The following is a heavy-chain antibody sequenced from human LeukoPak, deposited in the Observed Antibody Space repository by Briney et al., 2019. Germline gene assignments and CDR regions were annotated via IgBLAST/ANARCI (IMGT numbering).Heavy chain of an antibody. CDR1: GFTFSSYA. Sequence: GGSLRLSCAASGFTFSSYAMSWVRQAPGKGLEWVSAISGSGGSTYYADSVKGRFTISRDNSKNTLYLQMNSLRTEDTAVYYCAKDLRYSSGWYFDYWGQGTLVIVSS. CDR3: AKDLRYSSGWYFDY. D-gene: IGHD6-19*01. J-gene: IGHJ4*02. V-gene: IGHV3-23*01. CDR2: ISGSGGST.